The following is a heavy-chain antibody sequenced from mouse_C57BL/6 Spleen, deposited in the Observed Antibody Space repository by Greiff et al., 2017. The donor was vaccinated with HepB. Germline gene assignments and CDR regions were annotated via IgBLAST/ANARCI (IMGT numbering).Heavy chain of an antibody. Sequence: QVQLQQPGAELVRPGTSVKLSCKASGYTFTSYWMHWVKQRPGQGLEWIGVIDPSDSYTNYNQKFKGKATLTVDTSSSTAYMQLSSLTSDDSAVYYCARYYGSTLDYWGQGTTLTVSS. J-gene: IGHJ2*01. D-gene: IGHD1-1*01. CDR1: GYTFTSYW. CDR2: IDPSDSYT. V-gene: IGHV1-59*01. CDR3: ARYYGSTLDY.